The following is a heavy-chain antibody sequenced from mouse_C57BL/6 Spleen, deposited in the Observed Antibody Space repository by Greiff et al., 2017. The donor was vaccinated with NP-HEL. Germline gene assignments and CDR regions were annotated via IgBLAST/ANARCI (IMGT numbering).Heavy chain of an antibody. V-gene: IGHV14-3*01. J-gene: IGHJ2*01. CDR2: IDPANGNT. Sequence: EVQLQQSVAELVRPGASVKLSCTASGFNIKNTYMHRVKQRPEQGLEWIGRIDPANGNTKYAPKFQGKATITADTSSNTAYLQLSSLTSEDTAIYYCARGGYDGLDYWGQGTTLTVSS. D-gene: IGHD3-1*01. CDR3: ARGGYDGLDY. CDR1: GFNIKNTY.